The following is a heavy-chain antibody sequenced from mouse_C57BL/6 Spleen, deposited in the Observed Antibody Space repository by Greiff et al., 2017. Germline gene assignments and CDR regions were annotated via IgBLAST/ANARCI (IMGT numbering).Heavy chain of an antibody. V-gene: IGHV6-6*01. J-gene: IGHJ4*01. CDR1: GFTFSDAW. D-gene: IGHD2-4*01. CDR2: IRNKANNHAT. Sequence: EVKVEESGGGLVQPGGSMKLSCAASGFTFSDAWMDWVRQSPEKGLEWVAEIRNKANNHATYYAESVKGRFTISRDDSKSSVYLQMNSLRAEDTGIYYCTRGIDYARGYAMDYWGQGTSVTVSS. CDR3: TRGIDYARGYAMDY.